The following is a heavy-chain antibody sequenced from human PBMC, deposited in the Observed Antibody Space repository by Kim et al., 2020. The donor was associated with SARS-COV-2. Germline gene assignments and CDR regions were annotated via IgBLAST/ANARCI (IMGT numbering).Heavy chain of an antibody. CDR1: GFTFDDYA. Sequence: GGSLRLSCAASGFTFDDYAMHWVRQAPGKGLEWVSLISGDGGSTYYADSVKGRFTISRDNSKNSLYLQMNSLRTEDTALYYCAKDGRRLRAIFLPDYWGQGTLVTVSS. D-gene: IGHD3-9*01. CDR2: ISGDGGST. CDR3: AKDGRRLRAIFLPDY. V-gene: IGHV3-43*02. J-gene: IGHJ4*02.